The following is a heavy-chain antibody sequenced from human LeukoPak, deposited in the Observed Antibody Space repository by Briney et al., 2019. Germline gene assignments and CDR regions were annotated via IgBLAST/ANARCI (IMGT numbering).Heavy chain of an antibody. CDR1: GGSISSYY. D-gene: IGHD3-22*01. CDR2: IYYSGST. Sequence: SETLSLTCTVSGGSISSYYWSWIRQHPGKGLEWIGYIYYSGSTYYNPSLKSRVTISVDTSKNQFSLKLSSVTAADTAVYYCARDSGYYDSSGYYYVGNWFDPWGQGTLVTVSS. V-gene: IGHV4-59*06. J-gene: IGHJ5*02. CDR3: ARDSGYYDSSGYYYVGNWFDP.